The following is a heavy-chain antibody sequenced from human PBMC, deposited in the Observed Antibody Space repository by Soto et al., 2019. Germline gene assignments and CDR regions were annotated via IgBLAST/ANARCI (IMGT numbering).Heavy chain of an antibody. V-gene: IGHV3-30*18. CDR1: GFTIGIYG. D-gene: IGHD3-22*01. CDR3: AKAIENYSAGYYKPFYYYGVDG. Sequence: SLRPSCATSGFTIGIYGMPWLRQAHFQRLEQVAGISYDGSKKYYGESVKGRFTISSDNSKNTLYLQMSSLRVEDTAVYYCAKAIENYSAGYYKPFYYYGVDGWGQGTTVTVSS. CDR2: ISYDGSKK. J-gene: IGHJ6*02.